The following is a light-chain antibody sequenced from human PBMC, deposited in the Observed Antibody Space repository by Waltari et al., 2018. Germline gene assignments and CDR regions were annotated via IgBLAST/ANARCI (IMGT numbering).Light chain of an antibody. Sequence: AIRMTQSPSSFSASTGDRVTITCRASQGISSYLAWYQQKPGKAPKLLIYAASTLQSVVPSMFSGSGSGTDFTLTISCLQSEDFATYYCQQYYSYPPTFGGGTKVGIK. CDR1: QGISSY. CDR3: QQYYSYPPT. J-gene: IGKJ4*01. V-gene: IGKV1-8*01. CDR2: AAS.